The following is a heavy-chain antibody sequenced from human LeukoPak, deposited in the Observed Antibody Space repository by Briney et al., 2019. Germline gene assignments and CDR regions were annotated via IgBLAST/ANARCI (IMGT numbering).Heavy chain of an antibody. Sequence: SETLSLTCAVSGYSISSGYYWGWIRQPPGKGLEWIGSIYHSGSTYYNPSPKSRVTISVDTSKTQSSLKLSSVTAADTAVYYCARSAVPAAIRAFDYWGQGTLVTVSS. CDR3: ARSAVPAAIRAFDY. J-gene: IGHJ4*02. V-gene: IGHV4-38-2*01. D-gene: IGHD2-2*02. CDR2: IYHSGST. CDR1: GYSISSGYY.